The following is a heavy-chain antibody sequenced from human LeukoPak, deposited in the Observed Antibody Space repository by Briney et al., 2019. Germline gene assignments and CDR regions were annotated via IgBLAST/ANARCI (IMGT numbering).Heavy chain of an antibody. CDR1: GFTFSRYD. Sequence: GGSLRLSCEASGFTFSRYDMNWVRQAPGKGLEWVANIKQDGSEKYYVDSVKGRFTISRDNAKNSLYLQMNSLRAEDTAVYYCARGCMVRGVISGYYGMDVWGQGTTVTVSS. D-gene: IGHD3-10*01. CDR2: IKQDGSEK. J-gene: IGHJ6*02. CDR3: ARGCMVRGVISGYYGMDV. V-gene: IGHV3-7*01.